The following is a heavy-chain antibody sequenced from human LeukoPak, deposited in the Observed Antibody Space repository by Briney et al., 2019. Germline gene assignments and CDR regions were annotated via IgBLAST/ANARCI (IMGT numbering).Heavy chain of an antibody. CDR2: INWNGGST. Sequence: GGSLRLSCAASGFTFDDYGMSWVRQAPGKGLEWVSGINWNGGSTGYADSVKGRFTISRDNAKNSLYLQMNSLRAEDTALYYCARERYYDSSGYYYFDYWGQGTLVTVSS. CDR1: GFTFDDYG. D-gene: IGHD3-22*01. V-gene: IGHV3-20*04. CDR3: ARERYYDSSGYYYFDY. J-gene: IGHJ4*02.